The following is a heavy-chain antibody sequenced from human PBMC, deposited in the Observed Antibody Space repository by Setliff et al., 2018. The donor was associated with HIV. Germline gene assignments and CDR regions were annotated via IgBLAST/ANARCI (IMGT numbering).Heavy chain of an antibody. D-gene: IGHD2-2*01. V-gene: IGHV1-46*02. CDR1: RSTFNSHT. Sequence: ASVKVSCKASRSTFNSHTINWVRQAPGQGLEWMGILNPSGSTVSAQKFRGRVTMTRDTSISTAYMELSRLRSDDTAVYYCARAGGGATDQAFDIWGQGTMVTVSS. CDR3: ARAGGGATDQAFDI. J-gene: IGHJ3*02. CDR2: LNPSGST.